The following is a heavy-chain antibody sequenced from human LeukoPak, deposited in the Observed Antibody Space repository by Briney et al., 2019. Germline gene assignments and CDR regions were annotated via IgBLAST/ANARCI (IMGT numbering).Heavy chain of an antibody. CDR2: ISSSSSYI. CDR1: GFTFSSYS. CDR3: ARKLPDNQLLFNYYGSGSYYG. J-gene: IGHJ4*02. Sequence: PGGSLRLSCAASGFTFSSYSMNWVRQAPGKGLEWVSSISSSSSYIYYADSVRGRFTISRDNAKNSLYLQMNSLRAEDTAVYYCARKLPDNQLLFNYYGSGSYYGWGQGTLVTVSS. V-gene: IGHV3-21*01. D-gene: IGHD3-10*01.